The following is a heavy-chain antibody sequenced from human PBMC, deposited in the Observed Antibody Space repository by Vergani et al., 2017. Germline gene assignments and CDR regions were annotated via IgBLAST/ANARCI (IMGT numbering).Heavy chain of an antibody. CDR3: ARGPVGATTPFDY. CDR2: IYSSGRT. V-gene: IGHV4-61*02. CDR1: GDSIDSGTYY. Sequence: QVRLQESGPGLVKPSQTLSLTCTVSGDSIDSGTYYWHWIRQPAGKELEWIGRIYSSGRTNYNPSLKSRVFMSLDTSKSQFSLYLSSVTAADTAVYYCARGPVGATTPFDYWGQGTRVTVSS. D-gene: IGHD1-26*01. J-gene: IGHJ4*02.